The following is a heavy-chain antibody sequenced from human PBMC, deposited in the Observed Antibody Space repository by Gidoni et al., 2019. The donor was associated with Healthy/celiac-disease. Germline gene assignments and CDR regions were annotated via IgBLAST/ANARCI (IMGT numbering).Heavy chain of an antibody. CDR3: ARDENPVRLEMATSTPDY. D-gene: IGHD3-16*01. CDR2: IWYDGSNK. Sequence: QLQLVESGGGVVQPGRSLRLSCAASGFTFSSYGMHWVRQAPGKGMEWVAVIWYDGSNKYYADSVKGRFTISRDNSKNTLYLQMNSLRAEDTAVYYCARDENPVRLEMATSTPDYWGQGTLVTVSS. J-gene: IGHJ4*02. CDR1: GFTFSSYG. V-gene: IGHV3-33*01.